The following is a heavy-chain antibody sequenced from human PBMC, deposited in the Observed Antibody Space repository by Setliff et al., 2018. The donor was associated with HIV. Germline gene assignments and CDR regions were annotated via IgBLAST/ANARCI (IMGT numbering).Heavy chain of an antibody. V-gene: IGHV1-2*04. CDR3: ARGGLVDSSGYYYRSGGAFDI. CDR1: GYTFTGYY. Sequence: ASVKVSCKASGYTFTGYYMHWVRQAPGQGLEWMGWINPNSGGTNYAQKFQGWVTMTRDTSISTAYMELSRLRSNDTAVYYCARGGLVDSSGYYYRSGGAFDIWGQGTMVTVSS. J-gene: IGHJ3*02. CDR2: INPNSGGT. D-gene: IGHD3-22*01.